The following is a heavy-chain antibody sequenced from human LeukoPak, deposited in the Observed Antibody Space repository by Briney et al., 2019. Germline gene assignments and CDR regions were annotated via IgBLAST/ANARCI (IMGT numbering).Heavy chain of an antibody. J-gene: IGHJ4*02. Sequence: GGSLRLSCAASGFTSSNYWMTWVRQAPGKGLEWVANIKQDGSEKYFVDSVKGRFTISRDNSKNTLYLQINSLRAEDTAVYYCARVYDWNYAFDSWGQGTLVTVSS. CDR1: GFTSSNYW. D-gene: IGHD1-7*01. CDR3: ARVYDWNYAFDS. CDR2: IKQDGSEK. V-gene: IGHV3-7*04.